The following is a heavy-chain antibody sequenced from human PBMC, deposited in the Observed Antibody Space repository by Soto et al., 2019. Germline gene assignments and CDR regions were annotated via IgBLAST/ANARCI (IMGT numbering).Heavy chain of an antibody. J-gene: IGHJ5*02. V-gene: IGHV3-23*01. CDR1: GFTFSMFA. CDR2: ISGSGGST. Sequence: HPGGSLRLSCVGSGFTFSMFAMSWVRQAPGKGLGWISSISGSGGSTYYADSVKGRFTISRDNSKSTVYLELNNLSAEDTAVYHCAKNQGVELVPLATVDWFDPWGQGSVVTVSS. D-gene: IGHD1-26*01. CDR3: AKNQGVELVPLATVDWFDP.